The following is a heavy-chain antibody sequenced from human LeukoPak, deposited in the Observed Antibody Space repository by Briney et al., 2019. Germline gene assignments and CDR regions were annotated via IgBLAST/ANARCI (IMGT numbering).Heavy chain of an antibody. CDR2: ISYDGSNK. J-gene: IGHJ4*02. D-gene: IGHD2/OR15-2a*01. CDR1: GFTFSSYG. CDR3: AREEFVRTFDY. V-gene: IGHV3-30*03. Sequence: QPGRSLRLSCAASGFTFSSYGMHWVRQAPGKGLEWVAVISYDGSNKYYADSVKGRFTISRDNSKNTLYLQMNSLRAEDTAVYYCAREEFVRTFDYWGQGTLVTVSS.